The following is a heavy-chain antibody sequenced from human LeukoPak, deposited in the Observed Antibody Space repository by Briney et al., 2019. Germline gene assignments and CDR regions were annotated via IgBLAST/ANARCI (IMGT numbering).Heavy chain of an antibody. V-gene: IGHV4-34*09. J-gene: IGHJ4*02. CDR1: GGSFSGYY. D-gene: IGHD6-13*01. CDR2: INHSGST. CDR3: ARGDTSSWYDYFDY. Sequence: SETLSLTCAVYGGSFSGYYWSWIRQPPGKGLEWIGEINHSGSTNYNPSLKSRVTISVDTSKNQFSLKLSSVTAADTAVYYCARGDTSSWYDYFDYWGQGTLVTVSS.